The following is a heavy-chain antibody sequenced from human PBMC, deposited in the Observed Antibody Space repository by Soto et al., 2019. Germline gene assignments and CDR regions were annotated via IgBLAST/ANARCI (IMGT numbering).Heavy chain of an antibody. CDR2: ISYDGSNK. CDR3: AREMYSGDARYYYDSSGRPFDY. J-gene: IGHJ4*02. V-gene: IGHV3-30-3*01. CDR1: GFTFSSYA. D-gene: IGHD3-22*01. Sequence: GGSLRLSCAASGFTFSSYAMHWVRQAPGKGLEWVAVISYDGSNKYYADSVKGRFTISRDNSKNTLYLQMNSLRAEDTAVYYCAREMYSGDARYYYDSSGRPFDYWGQGTLVTVSS.